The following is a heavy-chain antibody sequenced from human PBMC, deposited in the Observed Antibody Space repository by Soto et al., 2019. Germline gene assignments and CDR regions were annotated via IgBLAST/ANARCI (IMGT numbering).Heavy chain of an antibody. CDR1: GDSVSSNSAG. CDR2: TYYRSKWYY. D-gene: IGHD1-26*01. CDR3: ARGEQYSGRIFDY. J-gene: IGHJ4*01. Sequence: LSLTCAITGDSVSSNSAGWSWVRQSPSRGLEWLGRTYYRSKWYYEYAASVRGRITINPDTSKNQYSLQLNSVTPEDTAVYFCARGEQYSGRIFDYWGQGTLVTVSS. V-gene: IGHV6-1*01.